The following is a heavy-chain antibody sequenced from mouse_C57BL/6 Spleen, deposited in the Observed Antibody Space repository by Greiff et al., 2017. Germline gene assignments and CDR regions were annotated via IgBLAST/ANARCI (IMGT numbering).Heavy chain of an antibody. Sequence: VQLQQSGPGLVQPSQSLSITCTVSGFSLTSYGVHWVRQSPGKGLEWLGVIWRGGSTDYNAAFMSRLSITKDNSKSQVFFKMNSLQADDTAIYYCAKRTIYYDYDDGYAMDYWGQGTSVTVSS. D-gene: IGHD2-4*01. CDR3: AKRTIYYDYDDGYAMDY. CDR2: IWRGGST. CDR1: GFSLTSYG. J-gene: IGHJ4*01. V-gene: IGHV2-5*01.